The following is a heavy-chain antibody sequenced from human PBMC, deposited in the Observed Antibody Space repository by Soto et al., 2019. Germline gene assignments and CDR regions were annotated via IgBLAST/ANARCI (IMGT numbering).Heavy chain of an antibody. V-gene: IGHV4-31*08. CDR2: IYYSGST. CDR3: AHSQRGPRDF. Sequence: PSETLSLTCTVSGGSISSGGYYWSWIRQHPGKGLEWIGYIYYSGSTYYNPSLKSRLPITKDTSKDQVVLAMTNMDPLDTATYFCAHSQRGPRDFWGQGILVTVSS. D-gene: IGHD5-12*01. J-gene: IGHJ4*02. CDR1: GGSISSGGYY.